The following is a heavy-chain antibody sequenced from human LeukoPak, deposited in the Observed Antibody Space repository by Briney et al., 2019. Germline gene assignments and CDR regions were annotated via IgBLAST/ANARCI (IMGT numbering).Heavy chain of an antibody. D-gene: IGHD3-10*01. CDR3: AARGGSGSYHFDY. V-gene: IGHV1-69*06. CDR1: GGTFSSYA. J-gene: IGHJ4*02. CDR2: IIPIFGTA. Sequence: ASVEVSCKASGGTFSSYAISWVRQAPGQGLEWMGGIIPIFGTANYAQKFQGRVTITADKSTSTAYMELSSLRSEDTAVYYCAARGGSGSYHFDYWGQGTLVTVSS.